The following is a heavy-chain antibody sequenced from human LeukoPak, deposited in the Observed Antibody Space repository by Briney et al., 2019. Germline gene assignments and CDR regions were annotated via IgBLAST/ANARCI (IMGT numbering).Heavy chain of an antibody. CDR2: ISSSSSYI. Sequence: GGSLRLSCAASGFTFSSYSMNWVRHAPGKGLEWVSSISSSSSYIYYADSVKGRFTISRDNAKNSLYLQMNSLRDEDTAVYYCTRDEDRWFDPWGQGTLVTVSS. CDR1: GFTFSSYS. V-gene: IGHV3-21*01. CDR3: TRDEDRWFDP. J-gene: IGHJ5*02.